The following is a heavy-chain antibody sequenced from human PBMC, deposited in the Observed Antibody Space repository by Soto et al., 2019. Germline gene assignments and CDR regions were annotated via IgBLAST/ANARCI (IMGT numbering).Heavy chain of an antibody. V-gene: IGHV3-53*01. D-gene: IGHD2-15*01. CDR2: IYSGGST. Sequence: PGGSLRLSCAASGFTVSSNYMSWVRQAPGKGLEWVSVIYSGGSTYYADSVKGRFTISRDNSKNTLYLQMNSLRAEDTAVYYCARELVERYSTPIHYYYYGMDVWGQGTTVTVSS. CDR3: ARELVERYSTPIHYYYYGMDV. CDR1: GFTVSSNY. J-gene: IGHJ6*02.